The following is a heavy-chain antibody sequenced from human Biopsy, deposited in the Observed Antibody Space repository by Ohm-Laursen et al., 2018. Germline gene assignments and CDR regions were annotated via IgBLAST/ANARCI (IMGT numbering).Heavy chain of an antibody. J-gene: IGHJ4*02. D-gene: IGHD3-10*01. V-gene: IGHV3-23*01. CDR1: GFTFSSHA. CDR3: TRAEAGSGSLLYFDY. CDR2: ISGSGGST. Sequence: SLRLSCTASGFTFSSHAMSWVRQAPGKGLEWVSVISGSGGSTHYADSVKGRFTISRDNAKNTVFLQMNSLRAEDTAVYYCTRAEAGSGSLLYFDYWGQGTLVTVSS.